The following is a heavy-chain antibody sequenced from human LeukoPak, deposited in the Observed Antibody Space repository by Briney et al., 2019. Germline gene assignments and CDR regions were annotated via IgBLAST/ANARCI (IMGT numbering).Heavy chain of an antibody. V-gene: IGHV3-23*01. CDR3: TNATIWLSFYY. D-gene: IGHD5-18*01. Sequence: GGTLRLSCAASGFTFSNYAMSWARQAPGKGLEWVSAISGSGGSTYYADSVKGRFTISRDNSKNTLYLQMNSLRAEDTAVYYCTNATIWLSFYYWGQGTLVTVSS. CDR1: GFTFSNYA. J-gene: IGHJ4*02. CDR2: ISGSGGST.